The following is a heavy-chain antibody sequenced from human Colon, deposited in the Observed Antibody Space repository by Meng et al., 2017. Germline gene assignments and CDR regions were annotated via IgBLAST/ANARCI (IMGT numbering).Heavy chain of an antibody. J-gene: IGHJ4*02. V-gene: IGHV1-3*04. CDR2: INTDSGNT. Sequence: HVQLLKSGAEVKMPWASVKVSCKASGYTFTMFALHWVRQAPGQRLEWMAWINTDSGNTKFSQKFQGRLTISRDTSASTAYMELSNLRSEDTAVYYCATLLVGATDSWGQGTLVTVSS. CDR1: GYTFTMFA. CDR3: ATLLVGATDS. D-gene: IGHD1-26*01.